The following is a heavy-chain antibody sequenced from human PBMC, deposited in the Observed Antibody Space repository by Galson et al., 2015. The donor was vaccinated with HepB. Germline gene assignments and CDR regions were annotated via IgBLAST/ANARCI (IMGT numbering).Heavy chain of an antibody. CDR3: ARVRTRRPPHYYYGWDV. Sequence: CAISWDSVSSNTAAWNWIRQSPSRGLEWLGRTYYRSKWYQDYAVSVKSRMTINSDTSKNQFSLHLNSVTPEDTAVYYCARVRTRRPPHYYYGWDVWGHGTTVTVSS. CDR1: WDSVSSNTAA. J-gene: IGHJ6*02. V-gene: IGHV6-1*01. CDR2: TYYRSKWYQ.